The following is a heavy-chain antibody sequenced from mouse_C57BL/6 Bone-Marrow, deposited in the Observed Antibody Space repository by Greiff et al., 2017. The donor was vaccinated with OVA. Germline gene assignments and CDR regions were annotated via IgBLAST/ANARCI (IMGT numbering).Heavy chain of an antibody. CDR1: GFTFSSYA. Sequence: DVKLVESGGGLVKPGGSLKLSCAASGFTFSSYAMSWVRQTPEKRLEWVATISDGGSYTYYPDNVKGRFTISSDNAKNNLYLQMSHLKSEDTAMSYFARAPGTWFAYWGQGTLVTVSA. J-gene: IGHJ3*01. CDR3: ARAPGTWFAY. CDR2: ISDGGSYT. V-gene: IGHV5-4*03.